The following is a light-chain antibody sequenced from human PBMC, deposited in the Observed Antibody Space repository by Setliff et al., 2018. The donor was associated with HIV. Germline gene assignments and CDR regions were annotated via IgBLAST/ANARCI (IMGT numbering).Light chain of an antibody. J-gene: IGLJ1*01. CDR3: SSYTSSSTYV. CDR1: SSDVGGYNY. CDR2: DVT. V-gene: IGLV2-14*01. Sequence: QSVLTQPASVSGSPGQSITISCTGTSSDVGGYNYVSWYQQHPGKAPKLMIYDVTKRPSGVSYRFSGSKSGNTASLTISGLQSEDEADYYCSSYTSSSTYVFGTGTKVTV.